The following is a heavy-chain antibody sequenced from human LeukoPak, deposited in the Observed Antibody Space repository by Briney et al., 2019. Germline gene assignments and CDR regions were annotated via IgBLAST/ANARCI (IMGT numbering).Heavy chain of an antibody. V-gene: IGHV1-2*02. CDR3: ATTYSSGWFFHY. Sequence: ASVKVSCKASGYTFTGYFMHWVRQATGQGLEWMGWINPNSGGTKYAQNFQGRVTVTRDTSISTAYMELNRLTSDDTAVYYCATTYSSGWFFHYWGQGTLVTVSS. J-gene: IGHJ4*02. CDR2: INPNSGGT. D-gene: IGHD6-19*01. CDR1: GYTFTGYF.